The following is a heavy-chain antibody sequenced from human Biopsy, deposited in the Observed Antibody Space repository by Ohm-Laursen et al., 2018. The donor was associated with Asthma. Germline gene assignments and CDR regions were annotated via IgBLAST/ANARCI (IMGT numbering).Heavy chain of an antibody. CDR1: GFTFGDYW. Sequence: SLRLSCAASGFTFGDYWMSWVRQVPGKGLEWVANIKHDGTEKNHVDSLKGRFTISRDNAKNSLYLQMNSLRAEDTAVYYCAREDSSGWSHYYFDYWGQGTLVTVSS. CDR2: IKHDGTEK. J-gene: IGHJ4*02. D-gene: IGHD6-19*01. CDR3: AREDSSGWSHYYFDY. V-gene: IGHV3-7*03.